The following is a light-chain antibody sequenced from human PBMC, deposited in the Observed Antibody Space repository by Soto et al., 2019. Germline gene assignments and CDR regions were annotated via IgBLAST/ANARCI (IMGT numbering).Light chain of an antibody. CDR1: QFVSTN. V-gene: IGKV3-15*01. J-gene: IGKJ1*01. CDR2: GAS. Sequence: ELMMTQSPDTLSVSPGERATLSCRASQFVSTNLAWYQQRPGQAPRLLIYGASTRAIGVPARFSGSGSGTEFTLTITSLQSEDFAVYYCQQYNDRPRTFGQGTKVDIK. CDR3: QQYNDRPRT.